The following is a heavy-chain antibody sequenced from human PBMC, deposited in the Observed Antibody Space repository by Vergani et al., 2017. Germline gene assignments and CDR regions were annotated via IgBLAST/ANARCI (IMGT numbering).Heavy chain of an antibody. Sequence: EVQLVETGGGLIQPGGSLRLSCAASGFTVSSNYMSWVRQAPGKGLEWVSVIYSGGSTYYAASVKGRFTISRDNSKNTLYLQMNSLRAEDTAVYYCARDDPSYGIDYWGQGTLVTVSS. CDR3: ARDDPSYGIDY. V-gene: IGHV3-53*02. J-gene: IGHJ4*02. CDR2: IYSGGST. D-gene: IGHD1-26*01. CDR1: GFTVSSNY.